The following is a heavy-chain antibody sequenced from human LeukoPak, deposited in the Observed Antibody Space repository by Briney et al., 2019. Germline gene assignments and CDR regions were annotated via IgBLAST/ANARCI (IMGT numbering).Heavy chain of an antibody. J-gene: IGHJ4*02. CDR3: AKDRGNYYDSSGYSF. CDR2: ISGSGGST. V-gene: IGHV3-23*01. D-gene: IGHD3-22*01. CDR1: GFTLSSYA. Sequence: GGSLRLSCAASGFTLSSYAMSWVRQAPGKGLEWVSAISGSGGSTYYADSVKGRFTISRDNSKNTLYLQMNSLRAEDTAVYYCAKDRGNYYDSSGYSFWGQGTLVTVSS.